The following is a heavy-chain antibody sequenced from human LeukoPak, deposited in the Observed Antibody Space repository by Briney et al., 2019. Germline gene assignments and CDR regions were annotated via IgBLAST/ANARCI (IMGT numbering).Heavy chain of an antibody. V-gene: IGHV3-30*04. J-gene: IGHJ4*02. CDR3: ARDPDYYDSSGQIDY. D-gene: IGHD3-22*01. Sequence: PGGSLRLSCAASGFTFSSYVMHWVRQAPGKGLEWVAVISYDGSNKYYADSVKGRFTISRDNSKNTLYLQMNSLRAEDTAVYYCARDPDYYDSSGQIDYWGQGTLVTVSS. CDR1: GFTFSSYV. CDR2: ISYDGSNK.